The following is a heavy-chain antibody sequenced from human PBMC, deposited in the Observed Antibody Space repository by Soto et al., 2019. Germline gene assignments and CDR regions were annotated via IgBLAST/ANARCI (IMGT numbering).Heavy chain of an antibody. Sequence: EVQLVESGGGLVQPGGSLRLSCAASGFTFSSYSMNWVRQAPGKGLEWVSYISSSSSTIYYADSVKGRFTISRDNAKNSQYLQMNSLRAEDTAVYYCARDHDTVTDAAFDIWGQGTMVTVSS. J-gene: IGHJ3*02. CDR1: GFTFSSYS. CDR2: ISSSSSTI. D-gene: IGHD4-17*01. CDR3: ARDHDTVTDAAFDI. V-gene: IGHV3-48*01.